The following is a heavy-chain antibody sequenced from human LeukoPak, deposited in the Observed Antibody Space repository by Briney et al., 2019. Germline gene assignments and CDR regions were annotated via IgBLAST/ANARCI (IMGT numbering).Heavy chain of an antibody. J-gene: IGHJ4*02. Sequence: GGSLRLSCAGSGFTFTGYWMHWVRQAPGKGLVWVSRINSDGSSTSYADSVKGRFTISRDNAKNTLYLQMNSLRAEDTAVYYCARGYSYGDFDYWGQGTLVTVSS. CDR3: ARGYSYGDFDY. CDR1: GFTFTGYW. CDR2: INSDGSST. V-gene: IGHV3-74*01. D-gene: IGHD5-18*01.